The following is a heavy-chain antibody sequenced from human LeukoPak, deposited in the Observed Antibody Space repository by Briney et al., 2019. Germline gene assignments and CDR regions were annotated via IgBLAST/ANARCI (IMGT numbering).Heavy chain of an antibody. Sequence: GRSLRLSCAASGFTFSSYGMHWVRQAPGKGLEWVAVIWYDGSNKYYADSVKGRFAISRDNSKNTLYLQMNSLRAEDTAVYYCASGYYGSGRENYFDYWGQGTLVTVSS. V-gene: IGHV3-33*01. CDR1: GFTFSSYG. CDR2: IWYDGSNK. D-gene: IGHD3-10*01. J-gene: IGHJ4*02. CDR3: ASGYYGSGRENYFDY.